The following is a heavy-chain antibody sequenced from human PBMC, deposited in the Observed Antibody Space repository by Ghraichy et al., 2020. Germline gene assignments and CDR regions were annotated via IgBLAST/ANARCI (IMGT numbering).Heavy chain of an antibody. CDR1: GYSFTSYW. J-gene: IGHJ4*02. Sequence: GESLNISCKGSGYSFTSYWISWVRQMPGKGLAWMGRIDPSDSYTNYSPSFQGHVTISTDKSISTAYLQWSSLKASDTAMYYCARVEDSSTWDYWGQGTLVTVSS. CDR2: IDPSDSYT. V-gene: IGHV5-10-1*01. D-gene: IGHD6-13*01. CDR3: ARVEDSSTWDY.